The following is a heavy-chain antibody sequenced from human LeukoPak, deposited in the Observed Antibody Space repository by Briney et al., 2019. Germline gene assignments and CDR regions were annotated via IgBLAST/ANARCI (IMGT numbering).Heavy chain of an antibody. Sequence: SQTLSLTCTVSGGSISSGGYYWSWLRQHPGKGLEWIGYIYYSGSTYYNPSLKSRVTISVDASKNQFSLKLSSVTAADTAVYYCARDSRRQQLGVYWGQGTLVTVSS. V-gene: IGHV4-31*03. CDR1: GGSISSGGYY. J-gene: IGHJ4*02. D-gene: IGHD6-13*01. CDR2: IYYSGST. CDR3: ARDSRRQQLGVY.